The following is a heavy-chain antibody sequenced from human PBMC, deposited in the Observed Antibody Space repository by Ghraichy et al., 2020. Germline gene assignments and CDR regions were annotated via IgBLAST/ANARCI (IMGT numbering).Heavy chain of an antibody. J-gene: IGHJ4*02. CDR3: ARDFPPPGWYTLGPGDY. D-gene: IGHD6-19*01. V-gene: IGHV1-3*01. Sequence: ASVKVPCKASGYTFRSYNMHWVRQAPGQRLEWMGWINVGNGNTRYSQKLQGRVTITRDTSATTVYMELSRLRSEDTAVYYCARDFPPPGWYTLGPGDYWGQGTLVTVSS. CDR1: GYTFRSYN. CDR2: INVGNGNT.